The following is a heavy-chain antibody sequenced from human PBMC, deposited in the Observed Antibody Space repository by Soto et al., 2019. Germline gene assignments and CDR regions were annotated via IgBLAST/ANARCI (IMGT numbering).Heavy chain of an antibody. J-gene: IGHJ3*01. D-gene: IGHD2-8*02. V-gene: IGHV4-59*01. CDR2: IYFLGNK. CDR1: GVSIKSFY. Sequence: SETLSLTCTVSGVSIKSFYWAWIRQSPGKGLEWIGQIYFLGNKQDNPSLKGRAKMSVDTSKSHVFLNLTSVTTADTAVYFCARPRLGQCTATSARIWFD. CDR3: ARPRLGQCTATSARIWFD.